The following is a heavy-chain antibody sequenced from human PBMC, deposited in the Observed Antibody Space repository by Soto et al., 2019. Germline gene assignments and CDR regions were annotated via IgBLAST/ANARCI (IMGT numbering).Heavy chain of an antibody. D-gene: IGHD6-19*01. CDR2: MSHSGRT. CDR1: GYSNSSRYY. J-gene: IGHJ4*02. V-gene: IGHV4-38-2*01. CDR3: AGYSHGWHNDY. Sequence: SETLSLTCAVSGYSNSSRYYWGWIRQPPVEGLEWIGCMSHSGRTYNNPALKSRVTISRDTSKNQFSLQLTSVTAADTAVYYCAGYSHGWHNDYWGQGTVVTVSS.